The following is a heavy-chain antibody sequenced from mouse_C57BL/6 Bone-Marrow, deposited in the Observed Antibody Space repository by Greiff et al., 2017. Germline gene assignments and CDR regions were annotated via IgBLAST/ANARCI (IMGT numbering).Heavy chain of an antibody. CDR1: GFTFSSYA. CDR2: ISDGGSYT. Sequence: EVKVVESGGGLVKPGGSLKLSCAASGFTFSSYAMSWVRQTPEKRLEWVATISDGGSYTYYPDNVKGGFTISRDNAKNNLYLQMSHLKSEDTAMYYCARWLPYYFDYWGQGTTLTVSS. D-gene: IGHD2-2*01. J-gene: IGHJ2*01. CDR3: ARWLPYYFDY. V-gene: IGHV5-4*03.